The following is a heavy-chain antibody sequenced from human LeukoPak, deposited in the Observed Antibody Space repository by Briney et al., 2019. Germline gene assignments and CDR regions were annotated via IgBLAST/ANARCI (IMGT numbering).Heavy chain of an antibody. Sequence: PGGSLRLSCAASGFTFSTYGMNWVRQAPGKGLEWVSYISSSTTIIYYASSVKGRFTISRDNAKNSLYLQMNSLRAEDTALYYCARGVVPAAMRPFDYWGQGTLVTVSS. V-gene: IGHV3-48*04. D-gene: IGHD2-2*01. J-gene: IGHJ4*02. CDR3: ARGVVPAAMRPFDY. CDR2: ISSSTTII. CDR1: GFTFSTYG.